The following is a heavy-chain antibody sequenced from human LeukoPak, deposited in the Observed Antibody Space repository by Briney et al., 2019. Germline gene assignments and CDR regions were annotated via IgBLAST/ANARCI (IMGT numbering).Heavy chain of an antibody. D-gene: IGHD3-10*01. CDR2: IIPIFGTA. CDR3: ARRRITMVRGVIQGLFDY. CDR1: GGTFSSYA. V-gene: IGHV1-69*13. J-gene: IGHJ4*02. Sequence: ASVKVSCKASGGTFSSYAISWVRQAPGQGLEWMGGIIPIFGTANYAQKFQGRVTITADESTSTAYMELSSLRSEDTAVYYCARRRITMVRGVIQGLFDYWGQGTLVTVSS.